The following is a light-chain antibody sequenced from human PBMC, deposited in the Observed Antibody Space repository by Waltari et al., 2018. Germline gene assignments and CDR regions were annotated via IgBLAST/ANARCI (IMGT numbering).Light chain of an antibody. CDR3: QQYGGSPLT. J-gene: IGKJ4*01. CDR1: QSVSSSY. Sequence: EIVLTQSPGMLSLSPGERATLSCRASQSVSSSYLAWYQQKPGQAPRLPIYGASSRATGIPDRFSGSGSGTDFTLTISRLEPEDFAVYYCQQYGGSPLTFGGGTKVEI. CDR2: GAS. V-gene: IGKV3-20*01.